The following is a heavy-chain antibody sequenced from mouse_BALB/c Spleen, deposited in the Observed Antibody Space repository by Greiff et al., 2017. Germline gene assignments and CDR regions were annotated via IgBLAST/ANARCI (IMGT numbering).Heavy chain of an antibody. V-gene: IGHV3-8*02. Sequence: EVKLVESGPSLVKPSQTLSLTCSVTGDSITSGYWNWIRKFPGNKLEYMGYISYSGSTYYNPSLKSRISITRDTSKNQYYLQLNSVTTEDTATYYCARSDYYGSSHYFDYWGQGTTLTVSS. CDR1: GDSITSGY. CDR3: ARSDYYGSSHYFDY. CDR2: ISYSGST. J-gene: IGHJ2*01. D-gene: IGHD1-1*01.